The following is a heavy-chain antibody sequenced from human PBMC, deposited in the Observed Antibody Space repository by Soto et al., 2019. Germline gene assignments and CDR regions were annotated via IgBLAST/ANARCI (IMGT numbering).Heavy chain of an antibody. V-gene: IGHV1-69*13. Sequence: SVKVSCKTSGGTFSRYAISWVRQAPGQGLEWMGGIIPIFGTANYAQKFQGRVTITADESTSTAYMELSSLRSEDTAVYYCAGISSSWYNWFDPWGQGTLVTVSS. CDR3: AGISSSWYNWFDP. D-gene: IGHD6-13*01. J-gene: IGHJ5*02. CDR1: GGTFSRYA. CDR2: IIPIFGTA.